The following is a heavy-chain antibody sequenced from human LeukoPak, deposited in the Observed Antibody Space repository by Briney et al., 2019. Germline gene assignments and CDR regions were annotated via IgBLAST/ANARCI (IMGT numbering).Heavy chain of an antibody. V-gene: IGHV3-33*01. CDR1: GFTFSTYG. CDR3: ARDSGRDYFDY. J-gene: IGHJ4*02. Sequence: SGGSLRLSCAASGFTFSTYGMHWVRQAPGKGLEWVAVIWYDGSNKYYADSVKGRFTISRDNSKNTLYLQMNSLRAEDTAVYYCARDSGRDYFDYWGQGTLVTVSS. CDR2: IWYDGSNK.